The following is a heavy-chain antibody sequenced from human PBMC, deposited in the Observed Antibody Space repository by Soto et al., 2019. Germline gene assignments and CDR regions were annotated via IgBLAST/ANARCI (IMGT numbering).Heavy chain of an antibody. V-gene: IGHV3-30-3*01. CDR1: GFTFSSYA. CDR2: ISYDGSNK. Sequence: QVQLVESGGGVVQPGRSLRLSCAASGFTFSSYAMHWVRQAPGKGLEWVAVISYDGSNKYYADSVKGRFTISRDNSKNTLYLQMNSLRAEDPALYYCARGVGATTTYFQHWGQGTLVTVSS. CDR3: ARGVGATTTYFQH. D-gene: IGHD1-26*01. J-gene: IGHJ1*01.